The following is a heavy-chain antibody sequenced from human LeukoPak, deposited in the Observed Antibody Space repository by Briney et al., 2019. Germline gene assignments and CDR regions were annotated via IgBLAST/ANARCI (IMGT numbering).Heavy chain of an antibody. D-gene: IGHD6-6*01. CDR3: ATSSSSREPYYYYMDV. CDR2: IYTSGST. V-gene: IGHV4-4*07. CDR1: GGSISSYY. J-gene: IGHJ6*03. Sequence: SETLSLTCTVSGGSISSYYWSWIRQPAGKGLEWIGRIYTSGSTNYNPSLKSRVTISVDTSKNQFSLKLSSVTAADTAVYYCATSSSSREPYYYYMDVWGKGTTITVSS.